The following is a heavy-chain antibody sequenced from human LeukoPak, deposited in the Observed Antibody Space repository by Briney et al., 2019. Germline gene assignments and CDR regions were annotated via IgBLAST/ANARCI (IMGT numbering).Heavy chain of an antibody. V-gene: IGHV1-69*04. CDR2: IIPILGIA. D-gene: IGHD6-13*01. CDR3: ARELRQQLVTLSLNWFDP. J-gene: IGHJ5*02. CDR1: GGTFSSYA. Sequence: ASVKVSCKASGGTFSSYAISWVRQAPGQGLEWMGRIIPILGIANYAQKFQGRVTITADKSTSTAYMELSSLRSEDTAVYYCARELRQQLVTLSLNWFDPWGQGTLVTVSS.